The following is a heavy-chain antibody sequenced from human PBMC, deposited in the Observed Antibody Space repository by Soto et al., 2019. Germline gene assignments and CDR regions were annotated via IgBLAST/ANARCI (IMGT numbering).Heavy chain of an antibody. CDR2: ISSSSTYT. Sequence: QVQLVESGGGLVKPGGSLRLSCAASGFTLSDYYMSWIRQAPGKGLEWVSDISSSSTYTNYADSVKGRFTISRDNAKKSLCLQMNSLRAEDTAVYYCAREDVDTTMVYFDYWGQGTLVTVSS. V-gene: IGHV3-11*06. CDR3: AREDVDTTMVYFDY. CDR1: GFTLSDYY. D-gene: IGHD5-18*01. J-gene: IGHJ4*02.